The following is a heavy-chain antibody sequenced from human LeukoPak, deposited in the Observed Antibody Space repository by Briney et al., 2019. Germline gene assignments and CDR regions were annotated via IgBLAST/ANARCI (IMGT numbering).Heavy chain of an antibody. CDR2: IWNDENDK. J-gene: IGHJ4*02. CDR1: GFTFSTYG. CDR3: AREPFRGSGPALDY. Sequence: PGGSLRLSCAASGFTFSTYGMHWVRRAPGKGLEWVAVIWNDENDKTHADSVKGRFTISRDNSKNTVSLQMNSLRVEDTAVYYCAREPFRGSGPALDYWGQGNLVTVSS. D-gene: IGHD6-19*01. V-gene: IGHV3-33*01.